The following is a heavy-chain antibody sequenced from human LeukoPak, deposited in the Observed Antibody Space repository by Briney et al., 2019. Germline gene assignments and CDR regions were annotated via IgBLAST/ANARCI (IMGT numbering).Heavy chain of an antibody. V-gene: IGHV4-39*01. Sequence: PSETLSLTCTVSSGSIGSSSNYWGWIRQAPGKGLEWIGNVYYSGSTFYNPSLKSRVTISVDTSKNQFSLKLRSVTAADTAIYYCAKASFNVVFGNWFDPWGQGTLVTVSS. J-gene: IGHJ5*02. CDR1: SGSIGSSSNY. D-gene: IGHD2-8*01. CDR3: AKASFNVVFGNWFDP. CDR2: VYYSGST.